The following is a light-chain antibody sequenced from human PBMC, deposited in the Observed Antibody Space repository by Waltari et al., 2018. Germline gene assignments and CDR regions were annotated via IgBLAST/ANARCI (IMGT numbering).Light chain of an antibody. Sequence: WYQQPPGKAPRLMIHDVTTLPSGFSNLFSGSKSGNTASLTISVLQAEDEADYYFSSYSRINTVLFGGVTKLTVL. V-gene: IGLV2-14*03. J-gene: IGLJ2*01. CDR3: SSYSRINTVL. CDR2: DVT.